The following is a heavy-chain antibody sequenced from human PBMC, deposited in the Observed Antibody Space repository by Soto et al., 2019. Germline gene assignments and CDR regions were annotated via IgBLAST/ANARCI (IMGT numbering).Heavy chain of an antibody. CDR1: GFTFSSYA. CDR2: ISGSGGST. D-gene: IGHD1-26*01. Sequence: PGGSLRLSCAASGFTFSSYAMSWVRQAPGKGLEWVSAISGSGGSTYYADSVKGRFTISRDNSKNTLYLQMNSLRAEDTAVYYCATLPRGPYYYYGMDVWGQGTTVTVSS. J-gene: IGHJ6*02. CDR3: ATLPRGPYYYYGMDV. V-gene: IGHV3-23*01.